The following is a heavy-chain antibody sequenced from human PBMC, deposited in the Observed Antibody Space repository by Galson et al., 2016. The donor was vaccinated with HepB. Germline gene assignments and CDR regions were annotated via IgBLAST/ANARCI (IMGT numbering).Heavy chain of an antibody. Sequence: LRLSCAASGFTLSTNSMTWVRQPPGKGREWVPFISIISGYNYSQDPLKGRVTISRDNAKNSLYLQMNSLRAEDTAVYYCARPPEGDRRYFDLWGRGTLVTVSS. D-gene: IGHD3-16*01. J-gene: IGHJ2*01. CDR1: GFTLSTNS. CDR2: ISIISGYN. V-gene: IGHV3-21*01. CDR3: ARPPEGDRRYFDL.